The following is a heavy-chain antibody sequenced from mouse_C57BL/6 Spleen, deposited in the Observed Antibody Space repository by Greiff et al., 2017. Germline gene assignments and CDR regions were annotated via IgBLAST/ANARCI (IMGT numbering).Heavy chain of an antibody. V-gene: IGHV14-1*01. CDR3: TPYYYGSSYSWFAY. D-gene: IGHD1-1*01. Sequence: VHVKQSGAELVRPGASVKLSCTASGFNIKDYYMHWVKQRPEQGLEWIGRIDPEDGDTEYAPKFQGKATMTADTSSNTAYLQLSSLTSEDTAVYYCTPYYYGSSYSWFAYWGQGTLVTVSA. CDR2: IDPEDGDT. J-gene: IGHJ3*01. CDR1: GFNIKDYY.